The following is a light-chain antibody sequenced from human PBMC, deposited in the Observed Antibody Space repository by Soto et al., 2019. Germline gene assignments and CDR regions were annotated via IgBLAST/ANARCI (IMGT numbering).Light chain of an antibody. J-gene: IGKJ1*01. CDR2: DAS. CDR1: QSISRS. V-gene: IGKV3-20*01. Sequence: EIVLTQSPGTLSLSPGERATLSCRASQSISRSLAWYQQKPGQAPRLLISDASTRATGIPARFSGSGSGTDFTLTISRLEPEDFAVYYCQQNDSSPSWTFGQGTKVDIK. CDR3: QQNDSSPSWT.